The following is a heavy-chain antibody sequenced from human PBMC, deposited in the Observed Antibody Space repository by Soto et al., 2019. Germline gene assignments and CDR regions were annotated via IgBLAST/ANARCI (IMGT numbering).Heavy chain of an antibody. D-gene: IGHD6-13*01. CDR1: GYDFTAYD. J-gene: IGHJ6*02. CDR3: GRGPSTREPAGGTPYYYAMDV. CDR2: MNPINGAT. V-gene: IGHV1-8*02. Sequence: GSSVKVSCKASGYDFTAYDINWVRQASGQGLEWMGWMNPINGATGSARRFQGRVSMTRNTATNTAYLELTSLRSDDTAVYYCGRGPSTREPAGGTPYYYAMDVWGHGNTVTLYS.